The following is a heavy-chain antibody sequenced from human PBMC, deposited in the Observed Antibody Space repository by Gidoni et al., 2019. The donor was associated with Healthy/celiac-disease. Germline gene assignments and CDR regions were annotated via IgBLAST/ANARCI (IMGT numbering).Heavy chain of an antibody. V-gene: IGHV1-2*02. Sequence: QVHLAQSGAVVKKPGASVKVSCKSSGYPFPGYYMHGVRQAPGQGLEWMGWINPTSSGTSYAQKLQGRVTMTRDTSISTAYRELSRLMSDDTAVYYCARGRRGYGDYPERNFDYWGQGTLVTVSS. D-gene: IGHD4-17*01. CDR2: INPTSSGT. J-gene: IGHJ4*02. CDR1: GYPFPGYY. CDR3: ARGRRGYGDYPERNFDY.